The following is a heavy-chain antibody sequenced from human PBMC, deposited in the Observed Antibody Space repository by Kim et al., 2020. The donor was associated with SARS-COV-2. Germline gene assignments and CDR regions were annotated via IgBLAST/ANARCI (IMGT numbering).Heavy chain of an antibody. V-gene: IGHV3-23*01. CDR2: LSGSGGST. Sequence: GGSLRLSCAASGFTFSSYAMSWVRQAPGKGLEWVSGLSGSGGSTHYADSVKGRFTISRDNSKNTLYLQMKSLRAEDTAKYYCAKGFYGSGSYWFNDAFDIWGQGTMVTVSS. CDR3: AKGFYGSGSYWFNDAFDI. D-gene: IGHD3-10*01. J-gene: IGHJ3*02. CDR1: GFTFSSYA.